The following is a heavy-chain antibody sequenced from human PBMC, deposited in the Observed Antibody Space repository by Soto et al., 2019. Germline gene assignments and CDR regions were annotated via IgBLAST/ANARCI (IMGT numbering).Heavy chain of an antibody. CDR3: ARTLMTTVTYNWFDP. CDR1: GGSISSYY. D-gene: IGHD4-17*01. Sequence: LSLTCTVSGGSISSYYWSWIRQPAGKGLEWIGRIYTSGSTNYNPSLKSRVTMSVDTSKNQFSLKLSSVTAADTAVYYCARTLMTTVTYNWFDPWGQGTLVTVSS. J-gene: IGHJ5*02. V-gene: IGHV4-4*07. CDR2: IYTSGST.